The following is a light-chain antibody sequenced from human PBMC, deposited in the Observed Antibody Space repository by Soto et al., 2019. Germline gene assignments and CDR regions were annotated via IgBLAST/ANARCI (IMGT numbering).Light chain of an antibody. CDR2: GAS. V-gene: IGKV3-20*01. CDR3: QRYNNWPLT. CDR1: QSVSSSS. J-gene: IGKJ4*01. Sequence: EIVLTQSPGTLSLSPGERATLSCRASQSVSSSSLAWYQQKPGQAPRLLMYGASKRATGIPDRFSGSGSGTDFTLTINSLQSEDSAVYYCQRYNNWPLTFGGGTKVDIK.